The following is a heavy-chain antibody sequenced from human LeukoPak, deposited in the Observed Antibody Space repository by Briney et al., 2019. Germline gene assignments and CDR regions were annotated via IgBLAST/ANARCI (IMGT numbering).Heavy chain of an antibody. CDR1: GGTFSSYT. CDR3: ARGGVVVEGFFDY. Sequence: SVKVSCKASGGTFSSYTISWVRQAPGQGLEWMGRIIPILGIANYAQKFQGGVTITADKSTSTAYMELSSPRSEDTAVYYCARGGVVVEGFFDYWGQGTLVTVSS. D-gene: IGHD3-22*01. V-gene: IGHV1-69*02. J-gene: IGHJ4*02. CDR2: IIPILGIA.